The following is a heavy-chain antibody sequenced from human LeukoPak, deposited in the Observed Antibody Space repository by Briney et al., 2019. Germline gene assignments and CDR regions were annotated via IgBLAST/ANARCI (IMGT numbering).Heavy chain of an antibody. Sequence: GGSLRPSCAASGFTFNSYAMSWVRRAPGKGLEWVASITDSGESTFYADSVKGRFTISRDNSKNTLFLQMNSLRAEDTALFYCAKGRDSSGRSSDSWGQGTLVTVSS. CDR2: ITDSGEST. J-gene: IGHJ4*02. D-gene: IGHD3-22*01. CDR3: AKGRDSSGRSSDS. CDR1: GFTFNSYA. V-gene: IGHV3-23*01.